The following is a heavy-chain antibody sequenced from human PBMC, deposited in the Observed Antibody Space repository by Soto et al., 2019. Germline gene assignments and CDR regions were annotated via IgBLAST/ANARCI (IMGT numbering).Heavy chain of an antibody. D-gene: IGHD2-2*01. V-gene: IGHV3-23*01. CDR3: AYPVPAPTHYDYDDMDV. CDR1: GFTFSYYT. J-gene: IGHJ6*02. Sequence: EVQLLESGGGLVQPGGSLRLSCVASGFTFSYYTMSWVRQAPGKGLEWVSGISNSGDTIYYAYSVKGRFTISRDNFKNTLYLQMNSLRADDTAVYYCAYPVPAPTHYDYDDMDVWGQGTTVTVSS. CDR2: ISNSGDTI.